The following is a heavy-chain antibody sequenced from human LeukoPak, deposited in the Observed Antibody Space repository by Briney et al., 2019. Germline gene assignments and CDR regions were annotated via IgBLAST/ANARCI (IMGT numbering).Heavy chain of an antibody. CDR1: GFTFSSYA. D-gene: IGHD3-22*01. V-gene: IGHV3-23*01. J-gene: IGHJ4*02. CDR3: AKVGYYYDSSGYPYFDY. CDR2: ISGSGGST. Sequence: GGSLRLSCAASGFTFSSYAMSWVRQAPGKGLGWVSAISGSGGSTYYADSVKGRFTISRDNSKNTLYLQMNSLRAEDTAVYYCAKVGYYYDSSGYPYFDYWGQGTLVTVSS.